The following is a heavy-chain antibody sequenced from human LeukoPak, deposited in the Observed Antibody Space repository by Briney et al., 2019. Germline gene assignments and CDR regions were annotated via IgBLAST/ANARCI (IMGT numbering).Heavy chain of an antibody. D-gene: IGHD3-10*01. CDR2: INPNSGGT. CDR1: GYTFTGYY. CDR3: ARGVFPMSYFDY. Sequence: ASVKVSYKASGYTFTGYYMHWVRQAPGQGLEWMGWINPNSGGTNYAQKFQGRVTMTRDTSISTAYMELSRLRSDDTAVYYCARGVFPMSYFDYWGQGTLLTVSS. J-gene: IGHJ4*02. V-gene: IGHV1-2*02.